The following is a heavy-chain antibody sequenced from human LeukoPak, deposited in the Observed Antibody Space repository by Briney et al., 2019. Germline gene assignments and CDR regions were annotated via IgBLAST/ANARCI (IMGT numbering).Heavy chain of an antibody. CDR1: GGSISSGGYY. V-gene: IGHV4-30-2*01. Sequence: SQTLSLTCTVSGGSISSGGYYWSWIRQPPGKGLEWIGYIYHSGSTYYNPSLKSRVTISVDRSKNQFSLKLSSVTAADTAVYYCARVQTSGYSSSWYVVDYWGQGTLVTVSS. CDR3: ARVQTSGYSSSWYVVDY. J-gene: IGHJ4*02. CDR2: IYHSGST. D-gene: IGHD6-13*01.